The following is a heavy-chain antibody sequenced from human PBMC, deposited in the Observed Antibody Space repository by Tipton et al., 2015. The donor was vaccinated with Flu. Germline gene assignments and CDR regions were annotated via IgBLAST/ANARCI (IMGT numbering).Heavy chain of an antibody. D-gene: IGHD1-26*01. J-gene: IGHJ4*02. CDR2: ISYDGSNK. CDR1: GFTFSSYA. CDR3: ARDGPRIGGARGTYYFGY. Sequence: SLRLSCAASGFTFSSYAMHWVRQAPGKGLEWVAVISYDGSNKYYADSVKGRFTISRDNSKNTLYLQMNSLRAEDTAVYYCARDGPRIGGARGTYYFGYRCQGTLVPVPS. V-gene: IGHV3-30-3*01.